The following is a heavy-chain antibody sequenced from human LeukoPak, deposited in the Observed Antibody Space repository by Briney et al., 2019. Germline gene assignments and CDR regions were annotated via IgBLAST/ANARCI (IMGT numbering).Heavy chain of an antibody. D-gene: IGHD3-10*01. Sequence: SETLSLTCTLPGGSISSHLWSWIRQPPRKGLEWIGYIYHSGRTNYNPPIKSRDTISVDPSKNPFSLKLSSVTAADTAVYCCASAGVDYWGQGTLVTVSS. J-gene: IGHJ4*02. V-gene: IGHV4-59*11. CDR1: GGSISSHL. CDR3: ASAGVDY. CDR2: IYHSGRT.